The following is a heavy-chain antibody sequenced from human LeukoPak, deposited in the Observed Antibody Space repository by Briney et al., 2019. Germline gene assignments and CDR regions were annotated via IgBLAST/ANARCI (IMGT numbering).Heavy chain of an antibody. CDR1: GFTFSTYG. D-gene: IGHD6-19*01. CDR2: IWYDGSNK. J-gene: IGHJ3*02. CDR3: ARAKDNSGRDGFDI. Sequence: GGSLRLSCAASGFTFSTYGIHWVRQAPGKGLEWVAVIWYDGSNKYYADSVKGRFTISRNNSKNTLYLQMNSLRAEDTAVYYCARAKDNSGRDGFDIWGQGTMVTVSS. V-gene: IGHV3-33*01.